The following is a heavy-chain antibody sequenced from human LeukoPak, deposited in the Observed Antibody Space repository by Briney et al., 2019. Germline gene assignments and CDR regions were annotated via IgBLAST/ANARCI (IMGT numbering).Heavy chain of an antibody. D-gene: IGHD4-17*01. Sequence: SETLSLTCTVSGGSISNYYWSWIRQPPEKGLEWIGYIYYSVSTNYNPSLKSRLTISVATSKNQFSLKLSSVPAADTAVYYCARSYGDYITGAYAFDVWGQGTMVTVSS. V-gene: IGHV4-59*08. J-gene: IGHJ3*01. CDR1: GGSISNYY. CDR3: ARSYGDYITGAYAFDV. CDR2: IYYSVST.